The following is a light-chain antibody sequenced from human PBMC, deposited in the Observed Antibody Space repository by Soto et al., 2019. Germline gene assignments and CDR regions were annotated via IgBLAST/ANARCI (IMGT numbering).Light chain of an antibody. V-gene: IGLV2-14*01. J-gene: IGLJ1*01. CDR1: SSDVGGYNS. Sequence: QSALTQPASVSGSPGQSITISCTGTSSDVGGYNSVSWYQQHPGKAPKLMIYEVNNRPSGVSNRFSGSKSGNTASLTISGLKAEDEADYYCNSYTSSTTYVFGTGTKLTVL. CDR3: NSYTSSTTYV. CDR2: EVN.